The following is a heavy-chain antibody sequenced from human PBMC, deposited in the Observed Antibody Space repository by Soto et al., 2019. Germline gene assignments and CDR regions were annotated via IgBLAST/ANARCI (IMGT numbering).Heavy chain of an antibody. J-gene: IGHJ4*02. CDR2: ISNDGNNN. CDR1: GFTFRSYA. D-gene: IGHD5-12*01. CDR3: SRFVGYGGSEYYFDN. Sequence: VQPVESGGGVVQPGRSLRLSCVVSGFTFRSYAMHWVRQAPGKGLEWVAVISNDGNNNYHADSMKGRFTISRDNSKNTLYLHMDSLRAEDTALYYCSRFVGYGGSEYYFDNWGQGIQVIVST. V-gene: IGHV3-30-3*02.